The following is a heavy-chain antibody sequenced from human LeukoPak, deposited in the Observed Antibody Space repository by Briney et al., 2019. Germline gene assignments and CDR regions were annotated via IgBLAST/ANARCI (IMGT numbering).Heavy chain of an antibody. CDR3: AKEWDGSGTRLGWFDP. D-gene: IGHD3-10*01. CDR2: ISGSGGVT. J-gene: IGHJ5*02. CDR1: GFTFGSYA. V-gene: IGHV3-23*01. Sequence: PGGSLRLSCVASGFTFGSYAMSWVRQAPGKGLEWVSLISGSGGVTYYADSVKGRFTIPRDNSKNTLYLQMNSLRAEDTATYYCAKEWDGSGTRLGWFDPWGQGTLVTVSS.